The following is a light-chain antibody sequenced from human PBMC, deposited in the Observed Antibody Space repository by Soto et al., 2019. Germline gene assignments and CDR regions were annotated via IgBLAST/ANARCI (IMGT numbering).Light chain of an antibody. J-gene: IGKJ5*01. CDR2: WAS. Sequence: DIVMTQSPDSLAVSLGESSTINCKSSQSFLYSSNNKNYLAWYQQKPGQPPKLLIYWASTRESGVPDRFSGSGSGTDFTLTISRLEPEDFALYYCQHYVERSPINFGQGTRLEIK. V-gene: IGKV4-1*01. CDR3: QHYVERSPIN. CDR1: QSFLYSSNNKNY.